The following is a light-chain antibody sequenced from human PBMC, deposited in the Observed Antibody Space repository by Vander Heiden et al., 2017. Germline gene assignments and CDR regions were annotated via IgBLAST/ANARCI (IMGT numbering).Light chain of an antibody. V-gene: IGKV1-13*02. Sequence: IQLTQSPSSLSASVGDRVTITCRASQRISSALAWYQQKPGKAPKLLIYDASSLESGVPSRFSGSGSGTDFTLTISSLQPEDFATYYCQQFNSYPFGGGTKVEIK. CDR1: QRISSA. CDR3: QQFNSYP. J-gene: IGKJ4*01. CDR2: DAS.